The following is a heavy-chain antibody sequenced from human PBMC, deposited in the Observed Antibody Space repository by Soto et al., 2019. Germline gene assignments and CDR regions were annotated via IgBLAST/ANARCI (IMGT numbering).Heavy chain of an antibody. CDR1: GGSISSYY. CDR3: AGESIAVAGEGYDAFDI. V-gene: IGHV4-59*01. D-gene: IGHD6-19*01. CDR2: IYYSGST. Sequence: SETLSLTCTVSGGSISSYYWSWIRQPPGKGLEWIGYIYYSGSTNYNPSLKSRVTISVDTSKNQFSLKLSSVTAADTAVYYCAGESIAVAGEGYDAFDIWGQGTMVTVSS. J-gene: IGHJ3*02.